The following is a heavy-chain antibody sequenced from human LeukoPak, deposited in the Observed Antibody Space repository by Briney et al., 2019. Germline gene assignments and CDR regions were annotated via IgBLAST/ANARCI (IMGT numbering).Heavy chain of an antibody. J-gene: IGHJ4*02. CDR2: IIPSFGTA. V-gene: IGHV1-69*05. CDR1: GGTFSSYA. Sequence: ASVRVSCKASGGTFSSYAISWVGGAPGQRLKGRGGIIPSFGTANYAQKFQGRVTITTDESTSTAYMELSSLRSEDTAVYYCARDPGGYSYGWFDCWGQGTLVTVSS. CDR3: ARDPGGYSYGWFDC. D-gene: IGHD5-18*01.